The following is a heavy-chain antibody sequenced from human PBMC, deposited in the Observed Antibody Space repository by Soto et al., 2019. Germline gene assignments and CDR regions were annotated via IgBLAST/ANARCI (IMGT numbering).Heavy chain of an antibody. Sequence: PSETLSLTCTVSGGSISSYYWSWIRQPPGKGLEWIGYIYYSGSTTYNPSLKSRVNISVDTSQNQFSLNLSSVTAADTAVYYCARLGGYYQAFDSWGQGTLVTVSS. V-gene: IGHV4-59*08. CDR1: GGSISSYY. D-gene: IGHD3-22*01. CDR2: IYYSGST. J-gene: IGHJ4*02. CDR3: ARLGGYYQAFDS.